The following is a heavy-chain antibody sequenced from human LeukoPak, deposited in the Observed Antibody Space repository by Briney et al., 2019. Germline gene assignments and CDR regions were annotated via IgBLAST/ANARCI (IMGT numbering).Heavy chain of an antibody. D-gene: IGHD3-10*01. J-gene: IGHJ3*01. CDR2: IYTGGST. Sequence: PGGSLRLSCAASGFTFSSNYMSWVRQAPGKGLEWVSVIYTGGSTYYADSVKGRFTISRDISKNTLYLQMNNLRAEDTAVYYCARVNRYYGSGTYYHDAFDVWGRGTMVTVSS. CDR3: ARVNRYYGSGTYYHDAFDV. CDR1: GFTFSSNY. V-gene: IGHV3-66*01.